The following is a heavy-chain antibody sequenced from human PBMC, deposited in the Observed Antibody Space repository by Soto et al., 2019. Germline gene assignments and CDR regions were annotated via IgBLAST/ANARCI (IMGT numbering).Heavy chain of an antibody. CDR1: GFTFDDYA. CDR3: ASDPYCSSTSCYTGLGY. J-gene: IGHJ4*02. V-gene: IGHV3-9*01. CDR2: ISCNSGSI. D-gene: IGHD2-2*02. Sequence: EVQLVESGGGLVQPGRSLRLSCAASGFTFDDYAMHWVRQAPGKGLEWVSGISCNSGSIGYADSVKGRFTISRDNAKNSLYLQMNSLRAEDTALYYCASDPYCSSTSCYTGLGYWGQGTLVTVSS.